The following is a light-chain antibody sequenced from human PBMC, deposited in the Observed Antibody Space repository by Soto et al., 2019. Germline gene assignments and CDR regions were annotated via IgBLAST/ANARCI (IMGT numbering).Light chain of an antibody. Sequence: DIQMTQSPSTLSASIGDRVAITCRASDNIGPWVAWYQQKPGKAPKLLIYKASTLETGAPSRFAGSGSGTGFTLTISRLEPEDSAVYFCQQYGYSPRTFGQGTKVEIK. CDR2: KAS. CDR1: DNIGPW. J-gene: IGKJ1*01. CDR3: QQYGYSPRT. V-gene: IGKV1-5*03.